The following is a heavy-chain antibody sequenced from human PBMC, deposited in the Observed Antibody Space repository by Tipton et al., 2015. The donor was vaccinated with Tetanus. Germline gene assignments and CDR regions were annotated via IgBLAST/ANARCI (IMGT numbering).Heavy chain of an antibody. Sequence: LRLSCTVSGGSVRSGDYSWNWIRQPPGKGLEWLAYVSYSGRTNSNYSLKSRITISQDTSKNQFSLRLTSVTAADTAVYFCARVSRRNFYFDYWGPGAQVTVSS. J-gene: IGHJ4*02. V-gene: IGHV4-61*08. CDR2: VSYSGRT. CDR3: ARVSRRNFYFDY. CDR1: GGSVRSGDYS. D-gene: IGHD2/OR15-2a*01.